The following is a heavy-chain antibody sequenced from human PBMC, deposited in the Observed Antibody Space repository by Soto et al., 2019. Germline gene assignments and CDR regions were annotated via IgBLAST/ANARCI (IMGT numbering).Heavy chain of an antibody. J-gene: IGHJ4*02. D-gene: IGHD1-26*01. CDR3: AGGRDQPPVGLYFES. V-gene: IGHV1-69*13. CDR1: GGAFTDYI. Sequence: SVKVSCKASGGAFTDYIFDWVRQAPGQGLEWMGGIIPMFGTPKYAQKFQHRVTISADVSTGTAYMELTRLRFDDTAVYYCAGGRDQPPVGLYFESWGEGTRVTVS. CDR2: IIPMFGTP.